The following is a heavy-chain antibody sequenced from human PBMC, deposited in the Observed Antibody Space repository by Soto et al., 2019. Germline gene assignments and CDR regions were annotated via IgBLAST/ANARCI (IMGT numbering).Heavy chain of an antibody. V-gene: IGHV3-23*01. CDR1: GFTFSTYA. CDR2: LSGNSGTT. D-gene: IGHD3-3*01. CDR3: AKGSKFTIFSPNDY. J-gene: IGHJ4*02. Sequence: GGSLRLSCAASGFTFSTYAMTWVRQAPWKGLEWVSALSGNSGTTYSADSVKGRFTISRDNSRNTLYLQMSSLRAEDTALYYCAKGSKFTIFSPNDYWGQGTLVTVSS.